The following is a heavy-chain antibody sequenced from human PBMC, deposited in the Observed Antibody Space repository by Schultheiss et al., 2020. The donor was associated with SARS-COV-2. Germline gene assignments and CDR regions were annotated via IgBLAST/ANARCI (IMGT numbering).Heavy chain of an antibody. CDR3: ARGPASYDTTDGYYYYGMDV. J-gene: IGHJ6*02. V-gene: IGHV4-31*03. Sequence: SETLSLTCTVSGGSISSGGYYWSWIRQHPGKGLEWIGYIYYSGSTYYNPSLKSRVTISVDTSKNQFSLKLSSVTAADTAVYYCARGPASYDTTDGYYYYGMDVWGQGTTVTVSS. CDR2: IYYSGST. D-gene: IGHD3-9*01. CDR1: GGSISSGGYY.